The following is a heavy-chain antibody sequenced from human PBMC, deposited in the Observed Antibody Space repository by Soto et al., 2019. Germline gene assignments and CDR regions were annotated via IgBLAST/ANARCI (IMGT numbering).Heavy chain of an antibody. Sequence: SVKVSCKASGGTFSSYAISWMRQAPGQGLEWMGGIIPIFGTANYAQKFQGRVTITADESTSTAYMELSSLRSEDTAVYYCARKSRYCSGGSCYFLPGIDYWGQGTLVTVSS. CDR1: GGTFSSYA. CDR3: ARKSRYCSGGSCYFLPGIDY. V-gene: IGHV1-69*13. J-gene: IGHJ4*02. CDR2: IIPIFGTA. D-gene: IGHD2-15*01.